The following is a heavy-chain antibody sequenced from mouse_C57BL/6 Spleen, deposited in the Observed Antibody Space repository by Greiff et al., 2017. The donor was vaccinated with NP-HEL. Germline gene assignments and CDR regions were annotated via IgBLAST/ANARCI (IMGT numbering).Heavy chain of an antibody. J-gene: IGHJ3*01. V-gene: IGHV5-17*01. Sequence: EVKLVESGGGLVKPGGSLKLSCAASGFTFSDYGMHWVRQAPEKGLEWVAYISSGSSTIYYADTVKGRFTISRDNAKNTLFLQMTSLRSEDTAMYYCARGGWDTFAYWGQGTLVTVSA. CDR1: GFTFSDYG. D-gene: IGHD4-1*01. CDR2: ISSGSSTI. CDR3: ARGGWDTFAY.